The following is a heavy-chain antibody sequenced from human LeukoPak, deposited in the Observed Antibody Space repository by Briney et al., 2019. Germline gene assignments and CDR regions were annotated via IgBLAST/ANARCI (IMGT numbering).Heavy chain of an antibody. D-gene: IGHD2-2*03. V-gene: IGHV1-46*01. Sequence: ASVKVSCKASGYTFTSYYMHWVRQAPGQGLEWMGIINPSGGSTSYAQKFQGRVTMTRDTSTSTVYMELSSLRFEDTAVYYCARSLRMDNWFDPWGQGTLVTVSS. CDR2: INPSGGST. J-gene: IGHJ5*02. CDR3: ARSLRMDNWFDP. CDR1: GYTFTSYY.